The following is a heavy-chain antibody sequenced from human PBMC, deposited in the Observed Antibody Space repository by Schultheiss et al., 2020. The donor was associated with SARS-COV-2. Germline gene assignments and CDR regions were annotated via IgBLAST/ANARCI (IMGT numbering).Heavy chain of an antibody. Sequence: ASVKVSCKASGYTFTRYYMHWVRQAPGQGLEWMGIINPSGGSTSYAQKFQGRVTMTRDTSTSTVYMELSSLRSEDTAVYYCAREEEYQLLYYYYGMDVWGQGTTVTVSS. CDR2: INPSGGST. CDR3: AREEEYQLLYYYYGMDV. J-gene: IGHJ6*02. CDR1: GYTFTRYY. V-gene: IGHV1-46*01. D-gene: IGHD2-2*01.